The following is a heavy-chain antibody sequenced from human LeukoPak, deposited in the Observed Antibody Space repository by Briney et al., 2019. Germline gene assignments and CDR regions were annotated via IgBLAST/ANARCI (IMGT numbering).Heavy chain of an antibody. V-gene: IGHV3-66*01. CDR1: GFTFSSYA. D-gene: IGHD6-13*01. J-gene: IGHJ4*02. CDR3: ARGGPAAGRFDY. Sequence: GGSLRLSCAASGFTFSSYAMSWVRQAPGKGLEWVSVIYSGGSTYYADSVKGRFTISRDNSKNTLYLQMNSLRAEDTAVYYCARGGPAAGRFDYWGQGTLVTVSS. CDR2: IYSGGST.